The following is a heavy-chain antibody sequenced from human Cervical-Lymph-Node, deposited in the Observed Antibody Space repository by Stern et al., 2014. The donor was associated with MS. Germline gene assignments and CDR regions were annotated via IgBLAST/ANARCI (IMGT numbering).Heavy chain of an antibody. CDR2: ISWNSGSI. V-gene: IGHV3-9*01. CDR1: GFTFDDYA. Sequence: VQLVQSGGGLVQPGRSLRLSCAASGFTFDDYAMHWVRQAPGKGLEWVSGISWNSGSIGYADSVKGRFTISRDNAKNSLYLQMNSLRAEDTALYYCAKVASSGCLDYWGQGTLVTVSS. CDR3: AKVASSGCLDY. J-gene: IGHJ4*02. D-gene: IGHD3-22*01.